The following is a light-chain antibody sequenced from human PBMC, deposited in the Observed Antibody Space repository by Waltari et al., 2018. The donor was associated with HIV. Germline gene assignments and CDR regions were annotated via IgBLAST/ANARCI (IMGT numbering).Light chain of an antibody. Sequence: QSALTQPAPVSGSFGQSITISCTGTSSDVGSYNLVSWYQYHPGKAPKLIIYEVSKPPSGFSNRFAGSKSCTTASLTVSGLQAEDEAEYYCCSDARSGIPFGGGTKLTVL. CDR2: EVS. CDR3: CSDARSGIP. J-gene: IGLJ2*01. CDR1: SSDVGSYNL. V-gene: IGLV2-23*02.